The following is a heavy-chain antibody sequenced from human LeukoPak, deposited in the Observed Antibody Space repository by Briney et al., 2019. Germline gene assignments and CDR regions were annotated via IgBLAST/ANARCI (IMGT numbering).Heavy chain of an antibody. CDR3: ARGYCSGGSCYPGYFDY. Sequence: GGSLRLSCAASGFTLSSYWMHWVRQAPGKGLVWVSGIDSDGRSTSYADSVKGRFTISRDPAKNTLFLQMNSLRAEDTAVYYCARGYCSGGSCYPGYFDYWGQGTLVTVSS. J-gene: IGHJ4*02. CDR1: GFTLSSYW. V-gene: IGHV3-74*01. D-gene: IGHD2-15*01. CDR2: IDSDGRST.